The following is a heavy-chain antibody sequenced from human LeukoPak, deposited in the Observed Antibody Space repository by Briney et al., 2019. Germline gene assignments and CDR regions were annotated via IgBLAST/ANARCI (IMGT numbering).Heavy chain of an antibody. CDR3: SRVPPPIDY. CDR1: GFTFSSYE. Sequence: PGGSLRLSCAASGFTFSSYEMNWVRQAPGRGLEWISHITSSGSTIYYADSVKGRFTISRDNAKNSLSLQMNSLRAEDTAVYYCSRVPPPIDYWGQGTLVTVSS. V-gene: IGHV3-48*03. J-gene: IGHJ4*02. CDR2: ITSSGSTI.